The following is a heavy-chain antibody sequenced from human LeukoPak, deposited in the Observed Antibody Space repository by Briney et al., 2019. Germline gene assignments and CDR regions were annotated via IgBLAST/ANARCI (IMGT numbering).Heavy chain of an antibody. CDR3: ARDYAYYGSGSYYPKGYFDY. CDR1: GGSISSYY. D-gene: IGHD3-10*01. Sequence: SSETLSLTCTVSGGSISSYYWSWIRQPPGKGLEWIGYIYYSGSTNYNPSLKRRVTISVDTSKTQSSLRLSSVTAADTAVYCCARDYAYYGSGSYYPKGYFDYWGQGTLVTVSS. J-gene: IGHJ4*02. CDR2: IYYSGST. V-gene: IGHV4-59*01.